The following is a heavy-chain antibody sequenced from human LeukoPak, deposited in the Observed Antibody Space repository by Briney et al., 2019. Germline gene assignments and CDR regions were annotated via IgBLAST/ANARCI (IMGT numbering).Heavy chain of an antibody. CDR1: GGSISSYY. CDR2: IYYSGST. Sequence: PSETLSLTCTVSGGSISSYYWGWIRQPPGKGLEWIGYIYYSGSTNYNPSLKSRVTISVDTSKNQFSLKLSSVTAADTAVYYCARSPYSSSPGFDYWGQGTLVTVSS. CDR3: ARSPYSSSPGFDY. J-gene: IGHJ4*02. V-gene: IGHV4-59*01. D-gene: IGHD6-13*01.